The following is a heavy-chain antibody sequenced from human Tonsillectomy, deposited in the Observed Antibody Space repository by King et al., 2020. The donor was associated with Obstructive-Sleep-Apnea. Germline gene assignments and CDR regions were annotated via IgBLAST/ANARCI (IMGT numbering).Heavy chain of an antibody. D-gene: IGHD2-21*02. Sequence: DVQLVESGGGLVQPGGSLRLSCAASGFTFSSYDMSWVRQAPGKGLEWVSAISGSGGSTDYADSVKGRFTISRDNSKNTLYLQMNSLRAEDTAVYYCAKVVTVDILVVTAIAGWFDPWGQGTLVTVSS. V-gene: IGHV3-23*04. CDR3: AKVVTVDILVVTAIAGWFDP. CDR1: GFTFSSYD. CDR2: ISGSGGST. J-gene: IGHJ5*02.